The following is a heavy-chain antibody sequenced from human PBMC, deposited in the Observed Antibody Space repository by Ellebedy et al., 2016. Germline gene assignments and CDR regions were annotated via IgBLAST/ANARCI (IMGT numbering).Heavy chain of an antibody. CDR2: ISWDEDK. V-gene: IGHV2-5*02. J-gene: IGHJ6*03. Sequence: SGPTLVXPTQTLTLTCTVSGFSLNPAEVGVGWIRQPPGRALEWLAVISWDEDKRYSPSLKTRLTITKDTPKSQVVLEVSNMDPEDTGTYYCAHMAPAGAFSYFYMDVWGKGTTVTVSS. CDR3: AHMAPAGAFSYFYMDV. CDR1: GFSLNPAEVG. D-gene: IGHD1-1*01.